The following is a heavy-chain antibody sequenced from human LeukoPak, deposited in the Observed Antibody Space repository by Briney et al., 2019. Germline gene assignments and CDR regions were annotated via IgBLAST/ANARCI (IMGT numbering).Heavy chain of an antibody. V-gene: IGHV3-7*03. CDR1: GFTFRSYG. CDR2: IKQDGSEK. CDR3: ARDFLAFTSIYGMDV. Sequence: GGSLRLSCAASGFTFRSYGMHWVRQAPGKGLEWVANIKQDGSEKYYVGSVKGRFTISRDNAKNSLYLQMNSLRAEDTAVYYCARDFLAFTSIYGMDVWGKGTTVTVSS. J-gene: IGHJ6*04.